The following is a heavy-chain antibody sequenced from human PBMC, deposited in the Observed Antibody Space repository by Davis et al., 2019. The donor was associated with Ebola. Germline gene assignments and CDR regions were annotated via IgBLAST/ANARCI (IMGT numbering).Heavy chain of an antibody. Sequence: GESLKISCAASGFTFSSYGMHWVRQAPGKGLEWVAVIWYDGSNKYYADSVEGRFTISRDNSKNTLYLQMNSLRAEDTAVYYCARVGGYSSGWSDYWGQGTLVTVSS. CDR2: IWYDGSNK. D-gene: IGHD6-19*01. CDR1: GFTFSSYG. V-gene: IGHV3-33*01. J-gene: IGHJ4*02. CDR3: ARVGGYSSGWSDY.